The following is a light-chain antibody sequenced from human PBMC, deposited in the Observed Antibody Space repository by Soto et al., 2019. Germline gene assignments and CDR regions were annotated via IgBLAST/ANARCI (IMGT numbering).Light chain of an antibody. CDR3: QQRSNWPWT. J-gene: IGKJ1*01. CDR1: QSVSRF. Sequence: EIVLTQSPATLSLSPGERATLSCRASQSVSRFLAWYQYKPGQAPRLLIYDASNRATGIPARFSGSGSGTDFTLTISSLEPEDFAVYYCQQRSNWPWTFGQGTKVEIK. CDR2: DAS. V-gene: IGKV3-11*01.